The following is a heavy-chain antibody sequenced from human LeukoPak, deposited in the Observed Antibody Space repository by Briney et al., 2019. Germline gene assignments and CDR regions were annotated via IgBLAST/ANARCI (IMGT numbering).Heavy chain of an antibody. D-gene: IGHD3-22*01. CDR3: ARAPSEVGGYYPEYFRH. CDR2: IKSDGKT. CDR1: GFTFSRYW. V-gene: IGHV3-74*01. Sequence: QPGGSLRLSCEASGFTFSRYWMHWVRQAPGKGLVWVSRIKSDGKTNYADSVKGRFTISRDNAKNTVSLQMGSLRAEDTGVYYCARAPSEVGGYYPEYFRHWGQGTLVTVSS. J-gene: IGHJ1*01.